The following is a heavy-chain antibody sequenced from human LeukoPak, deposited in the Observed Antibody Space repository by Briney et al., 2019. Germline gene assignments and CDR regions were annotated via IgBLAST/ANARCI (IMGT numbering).Heavy chain of an antibody. Sequence: GASVKVSCKASGYTFTSYGISWVRQAPGQGLEWMGWISAYNGNTNYAQKLRGRVTMTTDTSTSTAYMELRSLRSDDTAVYYCATYSSGWDEYFQHWGQGTLVTVSS. V-gene: IGHV1-18*01. CDR1: GYTFTSYG. D-gene: IGHD6-19*01. CDR2: ISAYNGNT. CDR3: ATYSSGWDEYFQH. J-gene: IGHJ1*01.